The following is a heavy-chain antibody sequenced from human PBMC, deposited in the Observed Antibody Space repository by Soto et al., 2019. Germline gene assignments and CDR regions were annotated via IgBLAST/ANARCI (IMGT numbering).Heavy chain of an antibody. J-gene: IGHJ6*02. CDR1: GFTFSDYY. D-gene: IGHD1-7*01. V-gene: IGHV3-11*01. Sequence: QVQLVESGGGLVKPGGSLRLSCAASGFTFSDYYMSWIRQAPGKGLEWVSYISSSGSTIYYADSVKGRFTISRDNAKNSRYLQMNSLRAEDPAVYYCAREVRSWNYGNYYYGMDVWGQGTTVTVSS. CDR3: AREVRSWNYGNYYYGMDV. CDR2: ISSSGSTI.